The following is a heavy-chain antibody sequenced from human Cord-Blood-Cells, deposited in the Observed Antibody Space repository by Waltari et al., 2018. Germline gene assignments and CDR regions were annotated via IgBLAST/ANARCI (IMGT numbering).Heavy chain of an antibody. CDR3: ARAGGIAAAGSDY. CDR1: GFTFSSYA. D-gene: IGHD6-13*01. J-gene: IGHJ4*02. Sequence: QVQLVESGGGVVQPGRSLRLSCAASGFTFSSYAMHWVPQAPGKGLEGVVVISYDGSNKYYADSVKGRFTISRDNSKNTLYLQMNSLRAEDTAVYYCARAGGIAAAGSDYWGQGTLVTVSS. CDR2: ISYDGSNK. V-gene: IGHV3-30-3*01.